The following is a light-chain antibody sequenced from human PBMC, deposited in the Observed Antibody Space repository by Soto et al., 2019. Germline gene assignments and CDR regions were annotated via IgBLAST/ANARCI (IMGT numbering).Light chain of an antibody. CDR3: QQYGSSPT. CDR1: QSVSSTY. Sequence: IVLTQSPGTLSLSPGERATLSCRASQSVSSTYVAWYQQKPGQAPRILIYDVSSRATDIPDRFSGSGSGTDFTLTISRLEPEDFAVYYCQQYGSSPTFGQGTRLEIK. V-gene: IGKV3-20*01. CDR2: DVS. J-gene: IGKJ5*01.